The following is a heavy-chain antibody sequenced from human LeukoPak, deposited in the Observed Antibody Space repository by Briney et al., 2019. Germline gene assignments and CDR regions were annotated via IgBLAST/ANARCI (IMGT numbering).Heavy chain of an antibody. CDR1: GGTFSSYV. V-gene: IGHV1-69*01. CDR3: ARDDCSSTSCYPPRYYYMDV. CDR2: IIPIFGTA. D-gene: IGHD2-2*01. Sequence: SVKVSCKASGGTFSSYVISWVRQAPGQGIEWVGGIIPIFGTANYAQKFQGRVTITADESTSTAYMELSSLRSEDTAVYYCARDDCSSTSCYPPRYYYMDVWGKGTTVTVSS. J-gene: IGHJ6*03.